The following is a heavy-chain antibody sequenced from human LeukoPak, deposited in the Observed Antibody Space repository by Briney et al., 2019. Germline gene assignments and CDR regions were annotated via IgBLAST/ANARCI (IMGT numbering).Heavy chain of an antibody. V-gene: IGHV4-59*01. Sequence: SETLSLTCTVSGGSISSYYWSWIRQPPGEGLEWIGYFYYSGSTNYNPSLESRVTISVDTSKNQFSLKLSSVTAADTAVYYCARVARWSYVYFDYWGQGTLVTVSS. J-gene: IGHJ4*02. CDR3: ARVARWSYVYFDY. CDR1: GGSISSYY. CDR2: FYYSGST. D-gene: IGHD1-26*01.